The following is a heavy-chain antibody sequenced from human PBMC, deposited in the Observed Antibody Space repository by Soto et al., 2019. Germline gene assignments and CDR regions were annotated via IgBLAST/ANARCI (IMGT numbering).Heavy chain of an antibody. D-gene: IGHD3-22*01. J-gene: IGHJ3*02. CDR1: GYSFTDYH. CDR3: ARTYYYDSSGYDYDAFDI. V-gene: IGHV1-69*06. CDR2: IIPIFGTA. Sequence: SVKVSCKASGYSFTDYHIHWVRQAPGQGLGWMGGIIPIFGTANYAQKFQGRVTITADKSTSTAYMELSSLRSEDTAVYYCARTYYYDSSGYDYDAFDIWGQGTMVTVSS.